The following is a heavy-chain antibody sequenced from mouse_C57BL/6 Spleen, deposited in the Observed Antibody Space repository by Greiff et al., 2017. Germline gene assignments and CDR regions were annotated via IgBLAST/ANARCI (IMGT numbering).Heavy chain of an antibody. CDR3: ASSRFTTIVATRDYFDY. V-gene: IGHV1-18*01. J-gene: IGHJ2*01. D-gene: IGHD1-1*01. CDR2: INPNNGGT. CDR1: GYTFTDYN. Sequence: EVQLQESGPELVKPGASVKIPCKASGYTFTDYNMDWVKQSHGKSLEWIGDINPNNGGTIYNQKFKGKATLTVDKSSSTAYMELRRLTSADTAVYYRASSRFTTIVATRDYFDYWGPGTPLTGSS.